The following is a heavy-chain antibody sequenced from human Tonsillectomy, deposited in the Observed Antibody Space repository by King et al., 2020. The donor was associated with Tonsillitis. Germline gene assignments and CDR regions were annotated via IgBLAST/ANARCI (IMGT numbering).Heavy chain of an antibody. CDR1: GFTFRSYC. D-gene: IGHD3-9*01. CDR2: ISYDGSNK. Sequence: VQLVESGGGVVQPGRSLRISCAASGFTFRSYCMHWVRQAPGKGLEWVALISYDGSNKYYADSVKGRITISRDNSKNTLYLQMNSLRPEDTAVYYCAKELGPHGRYFDWPPGYCGQGTLVSVSS. J-gene: IGHJ4*02. CDR3: AKELGPHGRYFDWPPGY. V-gene: IGHV3-30*18.